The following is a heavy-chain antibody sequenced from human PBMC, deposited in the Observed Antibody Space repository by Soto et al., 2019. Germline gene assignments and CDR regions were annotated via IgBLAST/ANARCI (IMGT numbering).Heavy chain of an antibody. CDR2: IKQDGSEK. J-gene: IGHJ4*02. D-gene: IGHD2-2*01. CDR1: GFTFSSYW. CDR3: AREIPVTSSPFDY. Sequence: EVQLVESGGGLVQPGGSLRLSCAASGFTFSSYWMSWVRQAPGKGLEWVANIKQDGSEKYYVDSVKGRFTISRDNAKNSLYLQMNSLRAEDTAVYYCAREIPVTSSPFDYWGQGTLVTVSP. V-gene: IGHV3-7*05.